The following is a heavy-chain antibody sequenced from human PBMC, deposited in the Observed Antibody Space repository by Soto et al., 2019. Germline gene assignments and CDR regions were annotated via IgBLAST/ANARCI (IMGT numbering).Heavy chain of an antibody. D-gene: IGHD4-17*01. V-gene: IGHV1-18*01. J-gene: IGHJ3*02. CDR2: ISDYNGNT. CDR1: GYTFTSYG. CDR3: SRDTQKDYGEGAFDI. Sequence: ASLKVFCNASGYTFTSYGISWVRQAPGQGREWMGWISDYNGNTNYAQKLQGRVTMTTVTSTSTVYMEHRRLRSDDAAVYYCSRDTQKDYGEGAFDIWGQGTKVTVSS.